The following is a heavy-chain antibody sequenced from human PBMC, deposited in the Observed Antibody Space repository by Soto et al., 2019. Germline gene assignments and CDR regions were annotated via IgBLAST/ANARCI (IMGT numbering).Heavy chain of an antibody. J-gene: IGHJ4*02. Sequence: QVHLVESGGGVVQPGKSLRLSCAASGFTFNTFAMHWVRRAPGTGLEWLAFISYDGSNKYFADSVKGRFIISRDTSQNMLYLQMNSLRPEDTAVYYCARVLSRVNTMIGLELHYWGQGILVNVSS. D-gene: IGHD3-22*01. CDR1: GFTFNTFA. V-gene: IGHV3-30-3*01. CDR2: ISYDGSNK. CDR3: ARVLSRVNTMIGLELHY.